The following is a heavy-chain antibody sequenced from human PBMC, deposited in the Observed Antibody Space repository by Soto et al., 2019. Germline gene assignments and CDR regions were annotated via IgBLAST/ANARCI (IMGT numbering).Heavy chain of an antibody. Sequence: GGSLRLSCAASGFSFKDYYMTWMRQTPEKGLEWISTITSSGGNAYYAASVKGRVTISRDNAHNSLYLQMSGLRAEDTALYNGETDMYTNYVNYFDPWGQGALSPS. J-gene: IGHJ5*02. V-gene: IGHV3-11*01. CDR1: GFSFKDYY. D-gene: IGHD2-8*01. CDR2: ITSSGGNA. CDR3: ETDMYTNYVNYFDP.